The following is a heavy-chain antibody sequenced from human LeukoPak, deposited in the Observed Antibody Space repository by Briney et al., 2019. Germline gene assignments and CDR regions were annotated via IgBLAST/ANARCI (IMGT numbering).Heavy chain of an antibody. V-gene: IGHV3-73*01. J-gene: IGHJ4*02. CDR1: GFTFSGSA. Sequence: GGSLRLSCAASGFTFSGSAMHWVRQASGKGLEWVGRIRGKANSYATAYAASVKGRFTISRDDSKNTAYLQMNSLKTEDTAVYYCTTVTVTKATYYWGQGTLVTVSS. CDR3: TTVTVTKATYY. CDR2: IRGKANSYAT. D-gene: IGHD4-17*01.